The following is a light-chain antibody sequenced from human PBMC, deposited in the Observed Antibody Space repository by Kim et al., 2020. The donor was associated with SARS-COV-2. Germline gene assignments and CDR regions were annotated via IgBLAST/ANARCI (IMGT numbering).Light chain of an antibody. J-gene: IGLJ1*01. CDR1: SSNIGSYT. Sequence: QSVLTQPPSASGTPGQRVIISCSGSSSNIGSYTVNWYQQLPGTAPKLLIYSYNVRPSGVPDRFSGSKSGTSASLAISGLQSEDEADYYCATWDDSLNAYVFGTGTKVTVL. CDR2: SYN. CDR3: ATWDDSLNAYV. V-gene: IGLV1-44*01.